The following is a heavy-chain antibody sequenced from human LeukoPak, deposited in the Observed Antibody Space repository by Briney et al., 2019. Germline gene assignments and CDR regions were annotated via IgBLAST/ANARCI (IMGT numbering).Heavy chain of an antibody. CDR3: ARHGYYCSSTSCYNDAFDI. Sequence: GESLKISCKGSGYSFTSYWIGWVRQVPGKGLEWMGIIYPGDSDTRYSPSFQGQVTISADKSISTAYLQWSSLKASDTAMYYCARHGYYCSSTSCYNDAFDIWGQGTMVTVSS. CDR1: GYSFTSYW. V-gene: IGHV5-51*01. J-gene: IGHJ3*02. CDR2: IYPGDSDT. D-gene: IGHD2-2*02.